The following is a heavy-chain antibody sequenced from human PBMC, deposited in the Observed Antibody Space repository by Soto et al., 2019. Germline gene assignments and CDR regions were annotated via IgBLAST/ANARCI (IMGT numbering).Heavy chain of an antibody. D-gene: IGHD3-9*01. J-gene: IGHJ6*02. Sequence: SETLSLTCTVSGGSISSGGYYWSWIRQHPGKGMEWFGYISYSGSTYYNPSLKSRVTISVDTSKNQFSLKLSSVTAADTAVYHCARCGFDCLLSAAYGMVVWGQGTMVTLSS. CDR3: ARCGFDCLLSAAYGMVV. CDR1: GGSISSGGYY. CDR2: ISYSGST. V-gene: IGHV4-31*03.